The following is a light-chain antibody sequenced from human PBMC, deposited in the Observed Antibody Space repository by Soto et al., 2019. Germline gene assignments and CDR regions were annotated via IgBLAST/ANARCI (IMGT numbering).Light chain of an antibody. CDR2: EVN. J-gene: IGLJ1*01. V-gene: IGLV2-23*02. Sequence: QSVLTQPASVSGSPGQPITISCIGTSSDVGIYNLVSWYQHFPGKAPKLMIYEVNKRPSGVSNRFSGSKSGSTASLTISGLQADDEADCYCCSYTRSGSFVFGTGTKVTVL. CDR1: SSDVGIYNL. CDR3: CSYTRSGSFV.